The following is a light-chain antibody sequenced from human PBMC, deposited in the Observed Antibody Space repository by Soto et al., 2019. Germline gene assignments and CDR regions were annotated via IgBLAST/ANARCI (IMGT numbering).Light chain of an antibody. V-gene: IGLV1-40*01. J-gene: IGLJ3*02. CDR3: QPYDSSLSGWV. CDR1: SSNIGAGYD. CDR2: GNS. Sequence: QSVLTQPPSVSGAPGQRVTISCTESSSNIGAGYDVHWYQQHPGTAPKLLIYGNSNRPSGDPDRFSGSKSGTSASLAITGLQAEDEADYYCQPYDSSLSGWVFGGGTKLTVL.